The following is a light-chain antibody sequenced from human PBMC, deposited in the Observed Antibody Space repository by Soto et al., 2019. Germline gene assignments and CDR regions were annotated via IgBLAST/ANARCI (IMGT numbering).Light chain of an antibody. V-gene: IGKV1-13*02. CDR1: QGIRGA. Sequence: AIQLTQSPSSLSASVGDRVTITCRASQGIRGALAWYQQKPGKAPKILIYDVSTLESGVPSRFSGSSSGTDFTLTISSLQPVDFATYYCQQFNSYPLTFGQGTRLEIK. J-gene: IGKJ5*01. CDR2: DVS. CDR3: QQFNSYPLT.